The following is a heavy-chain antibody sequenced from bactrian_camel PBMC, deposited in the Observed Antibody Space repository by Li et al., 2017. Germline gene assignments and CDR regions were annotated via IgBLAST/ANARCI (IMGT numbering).Heavy chain of an antibody. CDR2: INTHVGVT. D-gene: IGHD2*01. CDR1: GSTNDIKC. CDR3: AADTTSDCYTASWSYTVGRDRVDH. Sequence: VQLVESGGGSVQAGGSLRLSCAASGSTNDIKCMGWFRQAPGKERDGVAGINTHVGVTFSADSMRGRFTISQGNAKNAVYLQLNSLQPSDTAMYYCAADTTSDCYTASWSYTVGRDRVDHWSQGTQVTV. J-gene: IGHJ4*01. V-gene: IGHV3S63*01.